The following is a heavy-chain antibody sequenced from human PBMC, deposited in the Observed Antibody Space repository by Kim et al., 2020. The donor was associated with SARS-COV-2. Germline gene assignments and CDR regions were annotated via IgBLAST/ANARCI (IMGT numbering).Heavy chain of an antibody. CDR3: ARGPYSSSWEYFQH. J-gene: IGHJ1*01. Sequence: SETLSLTCAVYGGSFSGYYWSWIRQPPGKGLEWIGEINHSGSTNYNPSLKSRVTISVDTSKNQFSLKLSSVTAADTAVYYCARGPYSSSWEYFQHWGQGTLVTVSS. CDR1: GGSFSGYY. V-gene: IGHV4-34*01. CDR2: INHSGST. D-gene: IGHD6-13*01.